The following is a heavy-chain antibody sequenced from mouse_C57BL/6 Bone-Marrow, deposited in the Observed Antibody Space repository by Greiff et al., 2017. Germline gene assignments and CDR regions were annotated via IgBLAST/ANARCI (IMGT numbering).Heavy chain of an antibody. J-gene: IGHJ2*01. CDR2: INPNNGGT. V-gene: IGHV1-26*01. CDR1: GYTFTDYY. CDR3: ARWLLRLDY. Sequence: EVQLQQSGPELVKPGASVKISCKASGYTFTDYYMNWVKQSHGKSLEWIGDINPNNGGTSYNQKFKGKATLTVDKSSSTAYMELRSLTSEDSAVYYCARWLLRLDYWGQGTTLTVS. D-gene: IGHD2-3*01.